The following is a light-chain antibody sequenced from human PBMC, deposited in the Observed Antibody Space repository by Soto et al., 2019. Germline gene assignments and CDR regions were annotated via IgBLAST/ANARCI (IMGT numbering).Light chain of an antibody. CDR2: AAS. Sequence: DIQMTQSPSSLSASVGDRVTITCRASQNISSYLNWYQQKPGKAPKLLIYAASSLQSGVPSRFRGSGSGTDFTLTISSLQPEDFATYYCQQSHSIPYTFGQGTKLEIK. CDR3: QQSHSIPYT. V-gene: IGKV1-39*01. J-gene: IGKJ2*01. CDR1: QNISSY.